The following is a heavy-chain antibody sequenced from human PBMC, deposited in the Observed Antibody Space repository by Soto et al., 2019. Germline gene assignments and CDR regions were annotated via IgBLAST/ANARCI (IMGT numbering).Heavy chain of an antibody. CDR1: GGSISSGDYY. V-gene: IGHV4-30-4*01. CDR2: IYYSGST. CDR3: ARDRRHDYRSGYPDY. Sequence: SETLSLTCTVSGGSISSGDYYWSWIRQPPGKGLEWIGYIYYSGSTYYNPTLKSRVYISVDTSKNQFSLNLTSVTAADTAVYYCARDRRHDYRSGYPDYWGQGTLVTVSS. J-gene: IGHJ4*02. D-gene: IGHD3-3*01.